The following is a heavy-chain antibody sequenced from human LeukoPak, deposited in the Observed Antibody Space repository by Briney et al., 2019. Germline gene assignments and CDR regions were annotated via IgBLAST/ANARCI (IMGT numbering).Heavy chain of an antibody. Sequence: GGSLRLSCVASGFTFSSYAMSWVRQAPGKGLEWVSGISGSGGSTYYADSVKGRFTISRDNSKNTLYLQMNSLRAEDTAVYYCAKDLEVFPLRYFDYWGQGTLVTVSS. CDR2: ISGSGGST. CDR1: GFTFSSYA. V-gene: IGHV3-23*01. CDR3: AKDLEVFPLRYFDY. J-gene: IGHJ4*02. D-gene: IGHD1-14*01.